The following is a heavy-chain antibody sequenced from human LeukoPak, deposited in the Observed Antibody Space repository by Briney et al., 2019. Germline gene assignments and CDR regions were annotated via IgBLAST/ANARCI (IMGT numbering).Heavy chain of an antibody. J-gene: IGHJ3*02. CDR3: ARDDAFDI. V-gene: IGHV3-30*02. CDR2: IRYDGSNK. Sequence: GGSLRLSCAASGFTFSSYGMHWVRQAPGKGLEWVAFIRYDGSNKYYKDSVKGRFTISRDNSKNTLYLQMGSLRAEDMAVYYCARDDAFDIWGQGTMVTVSS. CDR1: GFTFSSYG.